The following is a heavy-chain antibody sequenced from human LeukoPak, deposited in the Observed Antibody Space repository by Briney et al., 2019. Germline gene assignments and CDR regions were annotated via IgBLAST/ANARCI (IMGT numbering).Heavy chain of an antibody. CDR3: ARGGYSGSYLINWFDP. CDR1: GYSISTGYY. CDR2: IFHSGGS. J-gene: IGHJ5*02. V-gene: IGHV4-38-2*02. D-gene: IGHD1-26*01. Sequence: SETLSLTCTVSGYSISTGYYWAWIRQPPGKGLEWIGSIFHSGGSYYNPSLRSRVTMSVDTSKNQFSLKLSSVTAADTAVYYCARGGYSGSYLINWFDPWGQGTLVTVSS.